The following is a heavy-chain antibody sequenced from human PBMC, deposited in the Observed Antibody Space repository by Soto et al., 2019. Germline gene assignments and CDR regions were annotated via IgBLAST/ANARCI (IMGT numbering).Heavy chain of an antibody. D-gene: IGHD6-13*01. CDR1: GGSISSGDYY. V-gene: IGHV4-30-4*01. J-gene: IGHJ5*02. CDR2: IYYSGST. CDR3: ARDAVSGTAAWTSWFDP. Sequence: SETLSLTCTVSGGSISSGDYYWSWIRQPPGKGLEWIGYIYYSGSTYYNPSLKSRVTISVDTSKNQFSLKLSSVTAADTAVYYFARDAVSGTAAWTSWFDPWGQGTLVTVSS.